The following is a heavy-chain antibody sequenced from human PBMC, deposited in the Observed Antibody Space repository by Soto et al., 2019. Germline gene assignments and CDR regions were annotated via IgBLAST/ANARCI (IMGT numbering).Heavy chain of an antibody. J-gene: IGHJ6*02. CDR2: IYPGASDT. Sequence: GESLKISCTGSGYSFTSYWIGWVRQMPGKGLEWMGIIYPGASDTKYSPSFQGQVTISADKSISTAYAQWSSLKASDTAMYYCASSTRIFYYYYGMDVWGQGTTVTVSS. CDR3: ASSTRIFYYYYGMDV. D-gene: IGHD2-15*01. V-gene: IGHV5-51*01. CDR1: GYSFTSYW.